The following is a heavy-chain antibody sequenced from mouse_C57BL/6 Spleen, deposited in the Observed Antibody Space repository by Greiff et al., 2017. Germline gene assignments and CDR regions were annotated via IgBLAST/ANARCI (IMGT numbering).Heavy chain of an antibody. V-gene: IGHV1-64*01. CDR2: IHPNSGST. D-gene: IGHD1-1*01. Sequence: VQLQQPGAELVKPGASVTLSCKASGYTFTSYWMHWVKQRPGQGLEWIGMIHPNSGSTNYNEKFKSKATLTVDKSSSTAYMQLISLTSEDSAVYYCARSALRALYAMDYWGQGTSVTVSS. J-gene: IGHJ4*01. CDR1: GYTFTSYW. CDR3: ARSALRALYAMDY.